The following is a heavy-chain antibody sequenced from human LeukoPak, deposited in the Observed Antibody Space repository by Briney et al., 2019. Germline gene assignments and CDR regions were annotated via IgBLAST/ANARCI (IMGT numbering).Heavy chain of an antibody. J-gene: IGHJ4*02. V-gene: IGHV3-48*01. Sequence: EGSLRLSCAGSGFTFSDFWMTWVRQAPGKGLEWVSYISRSSSTIYYADSVKGRFTISRDNAKNSLYLQMNSLRAEDTAVYYCASMDCSSTSCQDYWGQGTLVTVSS. D-gene: IGHD2-2*01. CDR2: ISRSSSTI. CDR1: GFTFSDFW. CDR3: ASMDCSSTSCQDY.